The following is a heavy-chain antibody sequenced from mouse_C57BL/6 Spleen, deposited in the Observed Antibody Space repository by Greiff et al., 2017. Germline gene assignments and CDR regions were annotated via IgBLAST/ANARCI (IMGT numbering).Heavy chain of an antibody. J-gene: IGHJ1*03. V-gene: IGHV1-82*01. D-gene: IGHD1-1*01. CDR3: ASYYYGSSLWYFDV. CDR1: GYAFSSSW. CDR2: IYPGDGDT. Sequence: VQLHQPGPELVKPGASVKISCKASGYAFSSSWMHWVKQRPGKGLEWIGRIYPGDGDTNYNRKFKCKATLTVDKSSSTAYMQLSSLTSEDSAVYFCASYYYGSSLWYFDVWGKGTTVTVSS.